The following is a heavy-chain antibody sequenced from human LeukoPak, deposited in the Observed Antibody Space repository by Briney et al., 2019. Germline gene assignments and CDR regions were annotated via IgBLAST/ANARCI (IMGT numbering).Heavy chain of an antibody. D-gene: IGHD3-3*01. CDR2: IYYSGST. CDR3: ARGRRITIFGVVTHGDY. Sequence: SETLSLTCTVSGGSISSSSYYWGWIRQPPGKGLEWIGSIYYSGSTYYNPSLKSRVTISVDTSKNQFSLKLSSVTAADTAVYYCARGRRITIFGVVTHGDYWGQGTLVTVSS. V-gene: IGHV4-39*07. J-gene: IGHJ4*02. CDR1: GGSISSSSYY.